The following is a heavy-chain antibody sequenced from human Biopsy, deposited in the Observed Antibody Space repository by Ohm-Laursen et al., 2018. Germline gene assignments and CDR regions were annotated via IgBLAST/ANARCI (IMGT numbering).Heavy chain of an antibody. J-gene: IGHJ4*02. CDR1: GFSFSSYG. D-gene: IGHD5-24*01. CDR3: ATTRSFDN. Sequence: SLRLSCAASGFSFSSYGMHWVRQAPGKGLEWVAFIFYDGSNTYYADSVKGRFTISRDNSRDTLYLQMSSPRAEDTAVYYCATTRSFDNWGQGTLVTVSS. V-gene: IGHV3-33*08. CDR2: IFYDGSNT.